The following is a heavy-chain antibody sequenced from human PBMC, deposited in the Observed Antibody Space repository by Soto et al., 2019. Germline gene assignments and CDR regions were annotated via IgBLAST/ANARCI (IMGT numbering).Heavy chain of an antibody. J-gene: IGHJ4*02. CDR3: ATFHVGTAMVVKGLDY. CDR1: GGTFSSYA. D-gene: IGHD5-18*01. V-gene: IGHV1-69*01. CDR2: IIPIFGTA. Sequence: QVQLVQSGAEVKKPGSSVKVSCKASGGTFSSYAISWVRQAPGQGLEWMGGIIPIFGTANYTQKFQGRVTITADESTSTAYMELSSLRSEDTAVYYCATFHVGTAMVVKGLDYWGQGTLVTVSS.